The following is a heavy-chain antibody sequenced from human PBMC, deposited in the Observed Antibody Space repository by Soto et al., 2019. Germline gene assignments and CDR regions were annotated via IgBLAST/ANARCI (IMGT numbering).Heavy chain of an antibody. CDR3: VRNYYDSSGYNFDY. CDR1: GYSFTSYW. Sequence: PGDSLKISCKGSGYSFTSYWIGSVHQMPGKGLEWMGIIYPGDSDTRYSPSFQGQVTISADKSISTAYLQWSSLKASDTAMHYCVRNYYDSSGYNFDYWGQGTLVTVSS. D-gene: IGHD3-22*01. J-gene: IGHJ4*02. V-gene: IGHV5-51*07. CDR2: IYPGDSDT.